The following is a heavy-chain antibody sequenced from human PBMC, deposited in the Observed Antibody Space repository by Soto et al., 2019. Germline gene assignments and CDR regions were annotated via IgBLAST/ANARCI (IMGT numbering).Heavy chain of an antibody. Sequence: ASVKVSCKASGYIFTSYYIHWVRQAPGEGLEWMGWINTHNGNTNYAQNLQGRVLMTADTSTNTAYMELRSLRSDDTAIYYCTREGSAPYYYYAMDAWGQGTTVTVSS. CDR2: INTHNGNT. J-gene: IGHJ6*02. V-gene: IGHV1-18*01. CDR3: TREGSAPYYYYAMDA. D-gene: IGHD3-10*01. CDR1: GYIFTSYY.